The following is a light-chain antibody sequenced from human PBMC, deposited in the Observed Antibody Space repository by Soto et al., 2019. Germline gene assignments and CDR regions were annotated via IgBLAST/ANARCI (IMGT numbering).Light chain of an antibody. V-gene: IGKV1-5*03. Sequence: DIQMTQSPSTLSASVGDRVTITCRASQNIKSHLAWYQQKPGKAPKLLIYTASSLQSGVPSRFGGSGSGTEFTLTISSLQPDDFATFYCQQYDLYSAFGQGTKVEI. CDR1: QNIKSH. CDR3: QQYDLYSA. CDR2: TAS. J-gene: IGKJ1*01.